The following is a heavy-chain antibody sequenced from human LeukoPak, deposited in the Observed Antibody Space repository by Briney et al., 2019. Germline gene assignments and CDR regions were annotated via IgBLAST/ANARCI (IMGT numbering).Heavy chain of an antibody. CDR3: AKLSVGGSGSYYDY. V-gene: IGHV3-23*01. CDR2: ISGPGDHT. D-gene: IGHD3-10*01. CDR1: GFTFSRYA. J-gene: IGHJ4*02. Sequence: GGSLRLSCAASGFTFSRYAMTWVRQTPGKGLEWVSSISGPGDHTYYADSVKGRFTISRDNSENALYLQMNSLRAEDTAVYYCAKLSVGGSGSYYDYWGQGTLVTVSS.